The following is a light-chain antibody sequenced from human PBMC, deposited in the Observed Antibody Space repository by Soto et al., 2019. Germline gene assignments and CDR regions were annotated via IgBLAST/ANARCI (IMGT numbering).Light chain of an antibody. CDR2: GAS. J-gene: IGKJ1*01. V-gene: IGKV3D-15*01. CDR1: QRISTN. CDR3: QQYDNLPRT. Sequence: DIEMTQSPSSLSASVGERATITCRASQRISTNLAWYQQKPGQAPRLPIYGASTRATGIPARFSGSGSGTDFTLTISSLQPEDFAMYYCQQYDNLPRTFGQGTNVDIK.